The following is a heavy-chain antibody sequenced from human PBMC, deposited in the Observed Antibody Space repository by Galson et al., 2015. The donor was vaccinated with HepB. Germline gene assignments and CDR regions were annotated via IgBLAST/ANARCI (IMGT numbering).Heavy chain of an antibody. CDR1: GGTFSSYA. V-gene: IGHV1-69*13. D-gene: IGHD3-3*01. J-gene: IGHJ5*02. Sequence: SVKVSCKASGGTFSSYAISWVRQAPGQGLEWMGGIIPIFGTANYAQKFQGRVTITADESTSTAYMELSSLRSEDTAVYYCARGAGTLDDFWSGYPRAWDNWFDPWGQGTLVTVSS. CDR2: IIPIFGTA. CDR3: ARGAGTLDDFWSGYPRAWDNWFDP.